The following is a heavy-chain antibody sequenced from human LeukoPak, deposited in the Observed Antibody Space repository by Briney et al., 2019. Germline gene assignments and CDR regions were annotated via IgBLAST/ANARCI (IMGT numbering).Heavy chain of an antibody. V-gene: IGHV1-46*01. CDR1: VYTFTTYY. Sequence: ASVKVSCKTSVYTFTTYYIHWARQAPGQGLEWMGIINPSGGSTSYAEKFQGRVTMTGDMSTSTVYMELSSLRSEDTAVYYCARAYQRLGELSLPNYWGQGTLVTVSS. J-gene: IGHJ4*02. CDR2: INPSGGST. CDR3: ARAYQRLGELSLPNY. D-gene: IGHD3-16*02.